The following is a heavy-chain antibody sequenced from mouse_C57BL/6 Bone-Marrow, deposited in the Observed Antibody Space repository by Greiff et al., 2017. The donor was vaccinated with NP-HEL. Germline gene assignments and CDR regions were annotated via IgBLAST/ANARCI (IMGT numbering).Heavy chain of an antibody. V-gene: IGHV6-3*01. CDR1: GFTFSNYW. CDR3: TGVILLHWFAY. D-gene: IGHD1-1*01. Sequence: EVKLQESGGGLVQPGGSLKLSCVASGFTFSNYWMNWVRQSPEKGLEWVAQIRLKSDNYATHYAESVKGRFTISRDDSKSSVYLQMNNLRAEDTGIYYCTGVILLHWFAYWGQGTLVTVSA. CDR2: IRLKSDNYAT. J-gene: IGHJ3*01.